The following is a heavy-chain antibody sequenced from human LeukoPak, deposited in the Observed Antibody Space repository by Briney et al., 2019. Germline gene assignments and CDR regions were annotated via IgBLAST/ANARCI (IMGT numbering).Heavy chain of an antibody. V-gene: IGHV4-59*01. CDR1: GGSISSNY. CDR3: ARVQQQLLPFDY. CDR2: IYYSAST. Sequence: SETLSLTCSVSGGSISSNYWSWIRQPPGKGLEWNGNIYYSASTNYTPSLKSRVTISVDTSKNQFSLKLSSVTAADTAVYYCARVQQQLLPFDYWGQGILVTVSS. J-gene: IGHJ4*02. D-gene: IGHD6-13*01.